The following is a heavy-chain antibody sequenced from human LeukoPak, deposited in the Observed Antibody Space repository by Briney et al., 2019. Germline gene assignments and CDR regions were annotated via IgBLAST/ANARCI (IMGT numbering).Heavy chain of an antibody. D-gene: IGHD3-22*01. CDR3: ARDLSNDSRGYPGY. J-gene: IGHJ4*02. CDR2: ISTYNGNT. Sequence: GASVKVSCKASGYTFTSIGISWVRQAPGQGLEWMGWISTYNGNTNYAQKVQGRVTLTTDTSTSTAYMELRSLRSDDTAVYYCARDLSNDSRGYPGYWGQGTLVTVSS. V-gene: IGHV1-18*01. CDR1: GYTFTSIG.